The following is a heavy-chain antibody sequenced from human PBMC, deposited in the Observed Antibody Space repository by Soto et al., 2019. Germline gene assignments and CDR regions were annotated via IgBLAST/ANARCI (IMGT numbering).Heavy chain of an antibody. J-gene: IGHJ6*02. Sequence: SSVKVSCTVSGSTLIESSMHWARQAPGKGLEWMGSFDPENGERIYAQKCQGRDTMTENTSTDTAYMELSSLRSEDTDVYYSATDPQWRGEYFYGMDVWGQGTTVTVSS. CDR3: ATDPQWRGEYFYGMDV. D-gene: IGHD6-19*01. V-gene: IGHV1-24*01. CDR2: FDPENGER. CDR1: GSTLIESS.